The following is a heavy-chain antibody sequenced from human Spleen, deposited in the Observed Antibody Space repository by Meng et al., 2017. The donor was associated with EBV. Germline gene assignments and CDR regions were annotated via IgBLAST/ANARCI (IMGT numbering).Heavy chain of an antibody. CDR2: INHSGST. CDR3: AIGVTLVRGY. V-gene: IGHV4-34*01. J-gene: IGHJ4*02. D-gene: IGHD3-10*01. CDR1: DGSFSAFY. Sequence: QLQIQKWAAGLLKPSETLSLTCAVYDGSFSAFYWNWFRQSPGKGLEWIGEINHSGSTNYNPSLKSRVTMSVDTSKNQFSLKLSSLTAADTAMYYCAIGVTLVRGYWGQGTLVTVSS.